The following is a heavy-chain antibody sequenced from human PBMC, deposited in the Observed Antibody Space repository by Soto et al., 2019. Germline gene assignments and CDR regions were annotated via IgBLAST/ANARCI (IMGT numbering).Heavy chain of an antibody. CDR2: INHSGST. V-gene: IGHV4-34*01. J-gene: IGHJ4*02. Sequence: SETLSLTCAVYGGSFSGYYWSWIRQPPGKGLEWIGEINHSGSTNYNPSLKSRVTISVDTSKNQFSLKLSSVTAADTAVYYCARGRPSIVVVVDATKYYFDYWGQGTLVTVSS. CDR1: GGSFSGYY. D-gene: IGHD2-15*01. CDR3: ARGRPSIVVVVDATKYYFDY.